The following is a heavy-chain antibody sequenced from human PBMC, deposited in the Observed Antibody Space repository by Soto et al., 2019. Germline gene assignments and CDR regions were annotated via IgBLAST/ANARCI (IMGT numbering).Heavy chain of an antibody. CDR2: ISGSGGSS. CDR3: AKNGCGGDCYSSVAGNWFDP. Sequence: EVQLLESGGGLVQPGGSLRLSCAASGFTFSGYVMSWVRQAPGKGLEWISIISGSGGSSYYADSVKGRFTISRDNSNNTVYLQMQSLRADDTAVYYCAKNGCGGDCYSSVAGNWFDPWGQGTLVTVSS. CDR1: GFTFSGYV. V-gene: IGHV3-23*01. J-gene: IGHJ5*02. D-gene: IGHD2-21*02.